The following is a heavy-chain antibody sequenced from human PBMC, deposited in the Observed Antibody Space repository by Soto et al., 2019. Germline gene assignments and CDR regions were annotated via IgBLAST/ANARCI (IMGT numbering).Heavy chain of an antibody. CDR3: ARENPPEMTRGWFDP. CDR2: TYSTGRV. J-gene: IGHJ5*02. D-gene: IGHD3-10*01. CDR1: GDSLSDYY. Sequence: QVRLHEAGPRLVKPSETLSLTCSVSGDSLSDYYVSWIRQTAGKGLEWIGRTYSTGRVNSNPSLRSRITMSVDTSKRQFFLKVRSVTAADTAFYFCARENPPEMTRGWFDPWGQGILVTVSS. V-gene: IGHV4-4*07.